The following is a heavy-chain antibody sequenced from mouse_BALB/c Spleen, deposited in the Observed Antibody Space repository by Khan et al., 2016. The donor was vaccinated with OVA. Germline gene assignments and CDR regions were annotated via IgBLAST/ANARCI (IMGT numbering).Heavy chain of an antibody. Sequence: QVQLKESGPGLVAPSQSLSITCTVSGFSLSRYSVHWVRQPPGKRLEWLGILWIGGSTDYNSALKSRLSISKDNSKSQVFLKMNSLQTDDTAMYXCARNRDGASYLYFDVWGAATTVTVSS. CDR2: LWIGGST. J-gene: IGHJ1*01. CDR1: GFSLSRYS. D-gene: IGHD3-3*01. CDR3: ARNRDGASYLYFDV. V-gene: IGHV2-6-4*01.